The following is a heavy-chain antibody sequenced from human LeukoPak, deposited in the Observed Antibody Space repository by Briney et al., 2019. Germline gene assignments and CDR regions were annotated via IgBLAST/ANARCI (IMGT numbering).Heavy chain of an antibody. D-gene: IGHD2-15*01. V-gene: IGHV4-39*07. CDR2: IYYSGST. J-gene: IGHJ6*03. CDR1: GGSISSSSYY. Sequence: SETLSLTCTVSGGSISSSSYYWGWIRQPPVKGLEWIGSIYYSGSTYYNPSLKSRVTISVDTSKNQFSLKLSSVTAADTAVYYCARSVVVVAATWYMDVWGKGTTVTISS. CDR3: ARSVVVVAATWYMDV.